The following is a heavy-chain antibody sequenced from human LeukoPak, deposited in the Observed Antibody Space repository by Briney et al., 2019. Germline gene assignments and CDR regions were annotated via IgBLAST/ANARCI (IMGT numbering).Heavy chain of an antibody. CDR2: MNPNSGNT. V-gene: IGHV1-8*01. J-gene: IGHJ4*02. Sequence: ASVRVSCKASGYTFTSYGINWVRQATGQGLEWMGWMNPNSGNTGYAQKFQGRVTMTRNTSISTAYMELSSLRSEDTAVYYCARGLELNFRSWQIAARPYSSSNWGQGTLVIVSS. CDR3: ARGLELNFRSWQIAARPYSSSN. CDR1: GYTFTSYG. D-gene: IGHD6-19*01.